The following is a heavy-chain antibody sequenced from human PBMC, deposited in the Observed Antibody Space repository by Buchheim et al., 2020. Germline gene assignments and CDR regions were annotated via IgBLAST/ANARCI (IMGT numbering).Heavy chain of an antibody. CDR3: ARHSDAYNFFDY. CDR1: GGSISTTTYY. D-gene: IGHD5-24*01. V-gene: IGHV4-39*01. J-gene: IGHJ4*02. Sequence: QVQLQESGPGLLKPSETLSLTCTVSGGSISTTTYYWDWIRQSPGKGLEWIGNVHYTGTTYYNPYLKSRVTMSVDTSKNQFSLKLVSVTAADTALYYCARHSDAYNFFDYWGQGTL. CDR2: VHYTGTT.